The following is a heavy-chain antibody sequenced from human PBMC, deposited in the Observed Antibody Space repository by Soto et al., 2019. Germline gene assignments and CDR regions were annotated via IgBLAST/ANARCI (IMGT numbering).Heavy chain of an antibody. Sequence: PGGSLRLSCAASGFTFTNYGMSWVRQAPGKGLEWVSAISDSGDSTYYAVSVKGRFTISRDNSKNTLYLQMNSLRAEDTAVYYCAQFSAPSTYDISSVTDYWGQGTLVTVSS. J-gene: IGHJ4*02. CDR1: GFTFTNYG. D-gene: IGHD4-4*01. V-gene: IGHV3-23*01. CDR2: ISDSGDST. CDR3: AQFSAPSTYDISSVTDY.